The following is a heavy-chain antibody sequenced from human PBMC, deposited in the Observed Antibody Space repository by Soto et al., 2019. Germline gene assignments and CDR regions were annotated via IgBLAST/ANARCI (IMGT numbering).Heavy chain of an antibody. V-gene: IGHV4-59*12. CDR3: ARTYDSNGYANEFDS. CDR2: IYDNGIT. J-gene: IGHJ4*02. Sequence: LSLTCSVSGRSITSYYWSWVRQPPGKGLEWIGYIYDNGITSQNPSLKSRVTMSADTSQNQFSLKLTSVTGADTAVYYCARTYDSNGYANEFDSWGQGILVTVSS. CDR1: GRSITSYY. D-gene: IGHD3-22*01.